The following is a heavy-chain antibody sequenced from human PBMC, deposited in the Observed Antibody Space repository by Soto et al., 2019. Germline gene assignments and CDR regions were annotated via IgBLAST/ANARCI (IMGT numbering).Heavy chain of an antibody. Sequence: AASVKVYCKASGYTFTSYGISWVRQAPGQGLEWMGWISAYNGNTNYAQKLQGRVTMTTDTSTSTAYMELRSLRSDDAAVYYCARVEGIAAAGPGYYYYGMDVWGQGTTVTVSS. V-gene: IGHV1-18*01. CDR1: GYTFTSYG. CDR2: ISAYNGNT. J-gene: IGHJ6*02. D-gene: IGHD6-13*01. CDR3: ARVEGIAAAGPGYYYYGMDV.